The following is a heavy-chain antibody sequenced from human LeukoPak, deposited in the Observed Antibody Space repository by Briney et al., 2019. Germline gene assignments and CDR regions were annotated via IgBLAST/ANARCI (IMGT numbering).Heavy chain of an antibody. CDR1: GFTFSSYW. CDR2: INSDGSST. V-gene: IGHV3-74*01. D-gene: IGHD3-22*01. Sequence: GGSLRLSCAASGFTFSSYWMHWVRQAPGKGLVWVSRINSDGSSTSYADSVKGRFTISRDNSKNTLYLQMNSLRPEDTALYYCAKARTMIVALTASGSWGQGTLVTVSS. CDR3: AKARTMIVALTASGS. J-gene: IGHJ5*02.